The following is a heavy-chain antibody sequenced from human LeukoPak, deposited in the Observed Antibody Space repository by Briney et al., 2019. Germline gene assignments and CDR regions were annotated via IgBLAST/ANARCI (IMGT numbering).Heavy chain of an antibody. CDR2: IYYTGST. CDR3: VRHDLIGITGGNFDY. CDR1: GGSISSSRYY. D-gene: IGHD1-14*01. V-gene: IGHV4-39*01. J-gene: IGHJ4*02. Sequence: SETLSLTCTVSGGSISSSRYYWGYIRGPPGKGLEWLGSIYYTGSTYYNPSLKSRVTVSVDTSKNQFSLKLNSVTAADTAVYYCVRHDLIGITGGNFDYWGQGTLVSVSS.